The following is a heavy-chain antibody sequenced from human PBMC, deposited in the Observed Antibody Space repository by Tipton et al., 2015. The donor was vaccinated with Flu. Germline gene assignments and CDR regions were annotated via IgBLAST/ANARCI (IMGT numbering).Heavy chain of an antibody. J-gene: IGHJ4*02. Sequence: QVQLVQSGAEVKKPGASVKVSCKASGYTLTSYGISWVRQAPGQGLEWMGWISAYNGNTNYAQKLQGRVTMTTDTSTSTAYMELRSLRSDDTAVYYCARGGNYDFWSGYPVVFDYWGQGTLVTVSS. V-gene: IGHV1-18*01. CDR1: GYTLTSYG. D-gene: IGHD3-3*01. CDR3: ARGGNYDFWSGYPVVFDY. CDR2: ISAYNGNT.